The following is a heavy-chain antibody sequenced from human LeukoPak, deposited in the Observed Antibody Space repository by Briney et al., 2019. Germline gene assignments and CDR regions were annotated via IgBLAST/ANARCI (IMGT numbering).Heavy chain of an antibody. J-gene: IGHJ6*02. V-gene: IGHV1-18*01. CDR2: ISAYNGNT. CDR3: ARDEPRPVDCTNGVCAHYYYYGMDV. Sequence: ASVKVSCKASGYTFTSYGISWVRQAPGQGLEWMGWISAYNGNTTYAQKLQGRVTMTTDTSTSTAYMELRSLRSDDTAVYYCARDEPRPVDCTNGVCAHYYYYGMDVWGQGTTVTVSS. CDR1: GYTFTSYG. D-gene: IGHD2-8*01.